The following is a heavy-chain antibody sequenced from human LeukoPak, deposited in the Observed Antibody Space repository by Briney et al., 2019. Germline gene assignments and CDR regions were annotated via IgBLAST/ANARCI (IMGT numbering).Heavy chain of an antibody. CDR3: ARGRYCSADICSVGDAFDI. D-gene: IGHD2-15*01. V-gene: IGHV4-4*07. J-gene: IGHJ3*02. Sequence: KPSETLSLTCTVSGGSIHNYYWSWIRQPAGKGLEWIGRIYTRGSTNYNPSLKSRVTMSVDTSKNQFSLKPSSVTAADTAVYYCARGRYCSADICSVGDAFDIWGQGTMVSVSS. CDR1: GGSIHNYY. CDR2: IYTRGST.